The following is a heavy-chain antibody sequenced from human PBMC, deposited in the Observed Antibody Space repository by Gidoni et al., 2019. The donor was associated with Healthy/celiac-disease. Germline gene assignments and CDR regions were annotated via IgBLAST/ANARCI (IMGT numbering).Heavy chain of an antibody. CDR2: INPSGGST. CDR3: ARAPRYCSSTSCYEHEGVGFDL. CDR1: GYTFTSYY. Sequence: QVQLVQSGAEVKKPGASVQVSCKASGYTFTSYYMHWVRQAPGQGLEWMGIINPSGGSTSYAQKFQGRVTMTRDTSTSTVYMELSSLRSEDTAVYYCARAPRYCSSTSCYEHEGVGFDLWGRGTLVTVSS. V-gene: IGHV1-46*01. J-gene: IGHJ2*01. D-gene: IGHD2-2*01.